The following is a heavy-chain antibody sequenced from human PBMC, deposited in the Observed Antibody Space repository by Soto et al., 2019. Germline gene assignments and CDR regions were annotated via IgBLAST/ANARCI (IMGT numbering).Heavy chain of an antibody. CDR1: GGSISSYY. CDR3: ARRGFGYSGYDWGYFDY. J-gene: IGHJ4*02. D-gene: IGHD5-12*01. V-gene: IGHV4-59*08. CDR2: IYYSGST. Sequence: SETLSLTCTVSGGSISSYYWSWIRQPPGKGLEWIGYIYYSGSTNYNPSLKSRVTISVDTSKSQFSLKLSSVTAADTAVYYCARRGFGYSGYDWGYFDYWGQGTLVTVSS.